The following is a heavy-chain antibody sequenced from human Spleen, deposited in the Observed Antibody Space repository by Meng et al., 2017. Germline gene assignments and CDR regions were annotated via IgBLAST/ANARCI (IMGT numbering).Heavy chain of an antibody. CDR2: INHSGST. CDR3: ARFSMLTGYSKY. Sequence: SETLSLTCAVYGGSFSGYYWSWIRQPPGKGLEWIGEINHSGSTNYNPSLKSRVTISVDTSKNQFFLKLSSVTAADTAVYYCARFSMLTGYSKYWGQGTLVTVSS. V-gene: IGHV4-34*01. J-gene: IGHJ4*02. D-gene: IGHD3-9*01. CDR1: GGSFSGYY.